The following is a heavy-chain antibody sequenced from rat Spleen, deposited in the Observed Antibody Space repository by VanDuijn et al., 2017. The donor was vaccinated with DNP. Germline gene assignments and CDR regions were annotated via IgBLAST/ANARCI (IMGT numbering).Heavy chain of an antibody. Sequence: EVQLVESGGGLVQPGRSLKLSCVASGFTFNNYWMTWIRQVPGKGLEWVASITSNGGNTYYLDSVKGRFTVSRDNAKNTLYLQMNSLRSEDTATYYCARDLEHYWGQGVMVTVSS. CDR3: ARDLEHY. CDR1: GFTFNNYW. CDR2: ITSNGGNT. V-gene: IGHV5-31*01. J-gene: IGHJ2*01.